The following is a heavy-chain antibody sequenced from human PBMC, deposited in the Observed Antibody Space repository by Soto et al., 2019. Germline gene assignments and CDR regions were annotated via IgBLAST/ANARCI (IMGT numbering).Heavy chain of an antibody. D-gene: IGHD2-15*01. CDR1: GYSLTSYG. J-gene: IGHJ3*02. CDR2: ISAYNGNT. CDR3: ARPLGYCSGGSCPHDAFDI. Sequence: APLKLSCKAAGYSLTSYGIGWRRQAPKQGLEWMGWISAYNGNTNYAQKLQGRVTMTTDTSTSTAYMELRSLRSDDTAVYYCARPLGYCSGGSCPHDAFDIWGQGTMVTVSS. V-gene: IGHV1-18*01.